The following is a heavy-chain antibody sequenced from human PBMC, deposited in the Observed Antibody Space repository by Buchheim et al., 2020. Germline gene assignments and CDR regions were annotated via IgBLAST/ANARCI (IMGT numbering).Heavy chain of an antibody. CDR2: IWYDGSNK. CDR3: ARAGGEYQLLFPYYYGIEV. D-gene: IGHD2-2*01. CDR1: GFTFSSYG. J-gene: IGHJ6*02. Sequence: QVQLVESGGGVVQPGRSLRLSCAASGFTFSSYGMHWVRQAPGKGLEWVAAIWYDGSNKYYADSVKGRFTIPRDHSKNTLYLQMNSLRAEDTAVYYCARAGGEYQLLFPYYYGIEVWGQGTT. V-gene: IGHV3-33*01.